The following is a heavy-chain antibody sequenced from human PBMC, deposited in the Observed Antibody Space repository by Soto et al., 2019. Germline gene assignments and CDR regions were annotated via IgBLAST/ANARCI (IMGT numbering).Heavy chain of an antibody. CDR2: IWYDGSNK. CDR3: ARDTTGATIYWFDP. J-gene: IGHJ5*02. Sequence: QVQLVESGGGVVQPGRSLRLSCAASGFTFSSYGMHWVRQAPGKGLEWVAVIWYDGSNKYYADSVKGRFTISRDNSKNTLYLQINSLRAEDTAVYYCARDTTGATIYWFDPWGQGTLVTVSS. D-gene: IGHD5-12*01. CDR1: GFTFSSYG. V-gene: IGHV3-33*01.